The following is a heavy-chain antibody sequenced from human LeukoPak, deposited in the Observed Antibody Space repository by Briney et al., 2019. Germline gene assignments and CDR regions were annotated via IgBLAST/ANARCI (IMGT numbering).Heavy chain of an antibody. CDR1: GGTFSNYA. D-gene: IGHD1-26*01. V-gene: IGHV1-69*06. J-gene: IGHJ6*03. Sequence: SVKVSCKDSGGTFSNYAISWVRQAPGQGLEWMGGIIPMFGAANYAQKFQGRVTIIADKSTSTAYMELSSLKSEDTAVYYCAREGQDPLNSLPYYYYYYMDVWGKGTTVTISS. CDR3: AREGQDPLNSLPYYYYYYMDV. CDR2: IIPMFGAA.